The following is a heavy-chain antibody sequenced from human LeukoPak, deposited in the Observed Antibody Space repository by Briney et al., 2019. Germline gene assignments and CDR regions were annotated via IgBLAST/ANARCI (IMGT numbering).Heavy chain of an antibody. Sequence: GGSLRLSCAASGFTFYDYAMHWVRQAPGKGLEWVSLISGDSHSTFYADSVKGRFTISRDNRKNSLYLEMNSLRNDDTALYYCARDTEGYIYGYYYYGMDVWGQGTTVTVSS. J-gene: IGHJ6*02. CDR1: GFTFYDYA. V-gene: IGHV3-43*02. D-gene: IGHD5-18*01. CDR3: ARDTEGYIYGYYYYGMDV. CDR2: ISGDSHST.